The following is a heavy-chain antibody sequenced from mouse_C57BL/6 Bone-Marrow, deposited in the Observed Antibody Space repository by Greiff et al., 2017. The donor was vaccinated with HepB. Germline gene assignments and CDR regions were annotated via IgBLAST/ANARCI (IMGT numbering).Heavy chain of an antibody. D-gene: IGHD4-1*01. V-gene: IGHV5-4*01. Sequence: EVKLMESGGGLVKPGGSLKLSCAASGFTFSSYAMSWVRQTPEKRLEWVATISDGGSYTYYPDNVKGRFTISRDNAKNNLYLQMSHLKSEDTAMYYCARDGDWDDWFAYWGQGTLVTVSA. CDR2: ISDGGSYT. CDR3: ARDGDWDDWFAY. J-gene: IGHJ3*01. CDR1: GFTFSSYA.